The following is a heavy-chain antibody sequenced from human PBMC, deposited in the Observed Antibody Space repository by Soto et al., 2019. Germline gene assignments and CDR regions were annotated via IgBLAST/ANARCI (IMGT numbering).Heavy chain of an antibody. J-gene: IGHJ4*02. D-gene: IGHD2-15*01. Sequence: GGSLRLSCAASGFTFSSYAMSWVRQAPGKGLEWVSAISGSGGSTYYADSVKGRFTISRDNSKNTLYLQMNSLRAEDTAVYYCAKDRRRLKSLGYCSGGSCYVDYWGQGTLVTVSS. CDR1: GFTFSSYA. CDR3: AKDRRRLKSLGYCSGGSCYVDY. CDR2: ISGSGGST. V-gene: IGHV3-23*01.